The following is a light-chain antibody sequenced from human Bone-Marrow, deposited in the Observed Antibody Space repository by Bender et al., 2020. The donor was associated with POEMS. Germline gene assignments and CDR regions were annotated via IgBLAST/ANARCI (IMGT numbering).Light chain of an antibody. CDR1: SSNIGADYD. CDR3: QSYDNSLGGWV. V-gene: IGLV1-40*01. CDR2: GYN. J-gene: IGLJ3*02. Sequence: QSVLTQPPSVSAAPGQRVTISCTGTSSNIGADYDVHWYQQFPGTAPKLLIYGYNNRPSGVPDRFSGSKSGTSASLAITGLQAEDEGDYYCQSYDNSLGGWVFGGGTKLTVL.